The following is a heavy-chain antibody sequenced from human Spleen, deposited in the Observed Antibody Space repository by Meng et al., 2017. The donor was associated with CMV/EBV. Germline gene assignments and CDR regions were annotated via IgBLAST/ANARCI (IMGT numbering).Heavy chain of an antibody. D-gene: IGHD1-1*01. CDR3: ATPPGTTGMGGY. CDR2: IYSGGSSI. J-gene: IGHJ4*02. V-gene: IGHV3-23*03. Sequence: CAAFGFPFGSYAMGWVRQAPGKGLVWVSVIYSGGSSIYYADSVKGRFIISRDNSKNTLYLQMNSLRAEDTAVYYCATPPGTTGMGGYWGQGTLVTVSS. CDR1: GFPFGSYA.